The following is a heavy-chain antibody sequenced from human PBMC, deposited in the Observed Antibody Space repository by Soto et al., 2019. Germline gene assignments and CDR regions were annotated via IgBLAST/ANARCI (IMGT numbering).Heavy chain of an antibody. CDR2: IYYSGST. D-gene: IGHD2-2*01. Sequence: PSETLSLTCTVSGGSISSSSYYWGWIRQPPGKGLEWIGSIYYSGSTYYNPSLKSRVTISVDTSKNQFSLKLSSVTAADTAVYYCARHTWGRQRGWFDSSGQGTLVIVSS. CDR1: GGSISSSSYY. J-gene: IGHJ5*01. V-gene: IGHV4-39*01. CDR3: ARHTWGRQRGWFDS.